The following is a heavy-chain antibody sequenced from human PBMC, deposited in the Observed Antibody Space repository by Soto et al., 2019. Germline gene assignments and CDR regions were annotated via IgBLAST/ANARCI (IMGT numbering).Heavy chain of an antibody. CDR3: ARHEREGGGYGDYNPPYYYYYMDV. Sequence: SETLSLTCTVSGGSISSYYWSWIRQPPGKGLEWIGYIYYSGSTNYNPSLKSQVTISVDTSKNRFSLKLSSVTAADTAVYYCARHEREGGGYGDYNPPYYYYYMDVWGKGTTVTVSS. J-gene: IGHJ6*03. V-gene: IGHV4-59*08. D-gene: IGHD4-17*01. CDR1: GGSISSYY. CDR2: IYYSGST.